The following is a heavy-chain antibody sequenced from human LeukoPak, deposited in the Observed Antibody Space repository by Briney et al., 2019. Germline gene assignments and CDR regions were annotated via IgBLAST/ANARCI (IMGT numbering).Heavy chain of an antibody. CDR2: INTDGSSI. D-gene: IGHD5-18*01. J-gene: IGHJ4*02. V-gene: IGHV3-74*01. CDR1: GFTFSSYW. Sequence: GGSLRLSCAASGFTFSSYWMHWVRQAPGKGLVWVSRINTDGSSISYADSVKGRFTISRDNAKNTLYLQMNSLRAEDTAVYYCARVDTAMATAFDYWGQGTLVTVSS. CDR3: ARVDTAMATAFDY.